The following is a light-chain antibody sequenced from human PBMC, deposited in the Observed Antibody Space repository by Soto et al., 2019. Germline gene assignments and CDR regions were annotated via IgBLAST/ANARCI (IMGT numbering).Light chain of an antibody. Sequence: QSALTQPASVSGSPGQSITISCTGTSSDVGSYNLVSWYQQHPGKAPKLMIYEGSKRPSGVSNRFSGSKSGNTASLTISGLHAEDEADYYCCAYAGSSTSVIFCGGTKLTVL. CDR2: EGS. CDR3: CAYAGSSTSVI. V-gene: IGLV2-23*01. J-gene: IGLJ2*01. CDR1: SSDVGSYNL.